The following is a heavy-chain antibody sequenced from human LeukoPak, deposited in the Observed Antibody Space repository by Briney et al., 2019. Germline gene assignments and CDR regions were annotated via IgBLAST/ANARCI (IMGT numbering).Heavy chain of an antibody. J-gene: IGHJ4*02. Sequence: GASVKVSSKASRYTFTSYDINWVRQATGQGLEWMGWMNPNSGITGYAQKFQGRVTMTRNTSISTAYMELSSLRSADTAVYYCARGLMVRGVIIPGYWGQGTLVTVSS. V-gene: IGHV1-8*01. CDR2: MNPNSGIT. CDR1: RYTFTSYD. D-gene: IGHD3-10*01. CDR3: ARGLMVRGVIIPGY.